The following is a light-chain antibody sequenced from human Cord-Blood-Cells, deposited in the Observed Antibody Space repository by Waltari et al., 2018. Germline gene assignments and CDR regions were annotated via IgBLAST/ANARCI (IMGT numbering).Light chain of an antibody. Sequence: QSVLTQPPSVSGAPGQRVTISCTGSRSNIGAGYAVHWYQQLPGTAPKPLIYGNSNRPSGVPDRFSGSKSGTSASLAITGLQAEDEADYYCQSYDSSLSVYVVFGGGTKLTVL. J-gene: IGLJ2*01. CDR3: QSYDSSLSVYVV. CDR2: GNS. V-gene: IGLV1-40*01. CDR1: RSNIGAGYA.